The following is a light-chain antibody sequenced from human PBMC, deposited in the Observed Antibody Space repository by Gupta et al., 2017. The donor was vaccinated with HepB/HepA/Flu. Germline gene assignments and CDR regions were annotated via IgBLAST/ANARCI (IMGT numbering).Light chain of an antibody. J-gene: IGLJ2*01. V-gene: IGLV3-21*04. Sequence: SYVLTQPPSVSVAPGKTATITRRGNNLDSQSVHWYQQRPGQAPVLVIHYDSDRPSGISERFSGSNSGNTATLTLSRVEAGDEADYYCQVWDRSSDHAIFGGGTKLTVL. CDR1: NLDSQS. CDR2: YDS. CDR3: QVWDRSSDHAI.